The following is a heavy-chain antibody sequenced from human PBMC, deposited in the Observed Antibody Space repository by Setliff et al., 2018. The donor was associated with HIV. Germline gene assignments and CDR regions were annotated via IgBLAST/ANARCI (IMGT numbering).Heavy chain of an antibody. J-gene: IGHJ6*03. D-gene: IGHD3-16*01. CDR3: ARGDTTPIYPNYMDV. CDR1: GFTFSSHN. CDR2: ISPSGSYI. V-gene: IGHV3-21*01. Sequence: AGGSLRLSCAASGFTFSSHNMNWVRQAQGKGLEWVSSISPSGSYIYYADSMKGRFTISRDNARNSLYLQMNSLRVENTAVYYCARGDTTPIYPNYMDVWGKGTTVTVS.